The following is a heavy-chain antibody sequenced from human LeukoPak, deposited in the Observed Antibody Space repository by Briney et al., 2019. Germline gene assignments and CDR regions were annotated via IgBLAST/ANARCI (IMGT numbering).Heavy chain of an antibody. CDR2: ISTSGST. CDR3: AGPYDSSGYYYNDAFDI. Sequence: SSQTLSLICTVSGGSIINGNFYWSWIRQPAGKGLEWNGRISTSGSTNYNPSLKSRVTISVHSSKNHFSLKLSSVTAADTAVYYCAGPYDSSGYYYNDAFDIWGQGTMVTVSS. CDR1: GGSIINGNFY. J-gene: IGHJ3*02. V-gene: IGHV4-61*02. D-gene: IGHD3-22*01.